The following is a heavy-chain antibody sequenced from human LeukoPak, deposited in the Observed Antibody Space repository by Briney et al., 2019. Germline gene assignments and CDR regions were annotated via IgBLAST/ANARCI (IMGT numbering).Heavy chain of an antibody. CDR2: IYHGGST. D-gene: IGHD4-17*01. CDR1: GYSISSGYY. J-gene: IGHJ4*02. V-gene: IGHV4-38-2*02. Sequence: SETLSLTCTVSGYSISSGYYWGWIRQPPGKGLEWIGSIYHGGSTYYNPSLKSRVTISVDTSKNQFSLKLSSVTAADTAVYYCARSWGRGDYVYYFDYWGQGTLVTVSS. CDR3: ARSWGRGDYVYYFDY.